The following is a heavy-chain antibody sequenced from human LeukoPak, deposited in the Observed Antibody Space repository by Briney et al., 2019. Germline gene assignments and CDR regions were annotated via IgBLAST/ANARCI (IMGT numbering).Heavy chain of an antibody. V-gene: IGHV1-18*01. D-gene: IGHD3-9*01. CDR2: ISAYNGNT. Sequence: ASVKVSCKASGYTFTSYGISWVRQAPGQGLEWMGWISAYNGNTNYAQKLQGRVTMTTDTSTSTAYMELRSLRSDDTAVYYCARDRGGLRYFDWLSWFDPWGQGTLVAVSS. J-gene: IGHJ5*02. CDR1: GYTFTSYG. CDR3: ARDRGGLRYFDWLSWFDP.